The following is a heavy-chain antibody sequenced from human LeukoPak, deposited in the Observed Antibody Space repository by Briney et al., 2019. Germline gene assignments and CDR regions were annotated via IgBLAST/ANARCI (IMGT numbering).Heavy chain of an antibody. Sequence: PGGSLRLSCAASGFSLDDYAMHWVRQAPGQGLEWVSSISWDGRNIAYAASVKGRFTISRDKDQNSLYLQMYSLKIEDTAFYYCIKDMGFDLLKDAFDVWGQGMLVTVSS. CDR2: ISWDGRNI. CDR3: IKDMGFDLLKDAFDV. CDR1: GFSLDDYA. V-gene: IGHV3-9*01. J-gene: IGHJ3*01. D-gene: IGHD1-26*01.